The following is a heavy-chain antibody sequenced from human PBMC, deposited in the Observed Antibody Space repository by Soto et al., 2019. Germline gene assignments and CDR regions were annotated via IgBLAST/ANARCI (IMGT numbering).Heavy chain of an antibody. CDR1: GYTFTGHY. CDR2: INPDNGDT. Sequence: ASVKVSCKASGYTFTGHYLHWVRQAPGQGLEWIGWINPDNGDTNYAQNPQGRVTRTRDSSNSAAYMELSRLRSHDTAVLYCARERMNGLHVCGQGTMVTVSS. J-gene: IGHJ6*02. V-gene: IGHV1-2*02. CDR3: ARERMNGLHV.